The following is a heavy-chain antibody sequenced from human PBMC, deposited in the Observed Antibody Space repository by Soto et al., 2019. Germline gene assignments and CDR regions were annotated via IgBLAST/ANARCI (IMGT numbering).Heavy chain of an antibody. D-gene: IGHD5-12*01. CDR3: ARDGSVATIRYYYGMDV. J-gene: IGHJ6*02. Sequence: QVQLVQSGAEVKKPGSSVKVSCKASGGTFSSYAISWVRQAPGQGLEWMGGIIPIFGTANYAQKFQGRVTITADESTSTAYMELRSLRSEDTAVYYCARDGSVATIRYYYGMDVWGQGTTVTVSS. V-gene: IGHV1-69*12. CDR2: IIPIFGTA. CDR1: GGTFSSYA.